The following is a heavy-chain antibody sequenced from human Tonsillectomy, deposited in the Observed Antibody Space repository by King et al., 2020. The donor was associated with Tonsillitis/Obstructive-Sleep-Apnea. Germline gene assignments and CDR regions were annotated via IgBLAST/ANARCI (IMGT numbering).Heavy chain of an antibody. CDR2: IYYSGST. CDR1: GGSFSSYY. CDR3: ARGRGISPWGGSGSSYFNY. Sequence: QLQESGPGLVKPSETLSLTCTVSGGSFSSYYWSWIRQPPGKGLEWIGYIYYSGSTNYNPSLKSRVTISLDTSKNQFSLKLTSVTAADTAVYYCARGRGISPWGGSGSSYFNYWGQGTLVTVSS. D-gene: IGHD3-10*01. V-gene: IGHV4-59*01. J-gene: IGHJ4*02.